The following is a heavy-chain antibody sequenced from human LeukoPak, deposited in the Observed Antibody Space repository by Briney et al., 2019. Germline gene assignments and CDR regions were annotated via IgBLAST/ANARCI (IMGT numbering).Heavy chain of an antibody. J-gene: IGHJ4*02. V-gene: IGHV3-7*01. CDR3: ARALNYDSSGYYSAFFDY. CDR2: VKQDGSEK. D-gene: IGHD3-22*01. Sequence: ETGGSLRLSCAASGFTFSSYWMGWVRQAPGKGLEWVANVKQDGSEKYYVDSVKGRFTISRDNAKNSLYLQMNSLRAEDTAVYYCARALNYDSSGYYSAFFDYWGQGTLVTVSS. CDR1: GFTFSSYW.